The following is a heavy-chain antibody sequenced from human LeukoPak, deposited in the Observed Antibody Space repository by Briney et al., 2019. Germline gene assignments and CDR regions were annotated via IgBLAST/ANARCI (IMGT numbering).Heavy chain of an antibody. CDR2: IYHSGST. CDR1: GGSFSGYY. Sequence: PSETLSLTCAVYGGSFSGYYWSWIRQPPGKGLEWIGYIYHSGSTYYNPSLKSRVTISVDRSKNQFSLKLSSVTAADTAVYYCARASGLYYFDYWGQGTLVTVSS. V-gene: IGHV4-30-2*01. J-gene: IGHJ4*02. D-gene: IGHD3-3*01. CDR3: ARASGLYYFDY.